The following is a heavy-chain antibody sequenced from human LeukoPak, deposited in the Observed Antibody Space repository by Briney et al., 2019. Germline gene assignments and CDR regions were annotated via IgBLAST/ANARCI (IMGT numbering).Heavy chain of an antibody. CDR3: ARGRRFGDYYYYYMDV. CDR2: ISGSGGST. V-gene: IGHV3-23*01. CDR1: GFSFSSYG. Sequence: PGGSLRLSCAASGFSFSSYGMSWVRQAPGKGLEWVSGISGSGGSTYYADSVKGRFTISRDNSKNTLYLQMNSLRAEDTAVYYCARGRRFGDYYYYYMDVWGKGTTVTVSS. J-gene: IGHJ6*03. D-gene: IGHD3-10*01.